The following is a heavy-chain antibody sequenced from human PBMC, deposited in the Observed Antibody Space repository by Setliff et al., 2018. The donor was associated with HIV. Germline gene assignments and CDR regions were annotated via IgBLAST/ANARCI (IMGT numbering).Heavy chain of an antibody. J-gene: IGHJ4*02. V-gene: IGHV1-18*01. CDR2: ISAYNGNT. D-gene: IGHD3-10*01. Sequence: GASVKVSCKASGYTFSSFGISWVRQAPGQGLEWMGWISAYNGNTKSAQNLQGRVTMTTDTSTSTAYMELRSLRSDDTAVYYWARVREVDYYGSGSYYKGPGHFDYWGQGTLVTVSS. CDR3: ARVREVDYYGSGSYYKGPGHFDY. CDR1: GYTFSSFG.